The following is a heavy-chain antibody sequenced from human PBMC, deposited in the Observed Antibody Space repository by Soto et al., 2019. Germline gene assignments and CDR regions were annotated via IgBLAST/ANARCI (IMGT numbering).Heavy chain of an antibody. D-gene: IGHD3-10*01. Sequence: EVQLVESGGGLVQPGGSLRLSCVDSGFTFSSYWMSWVRQAPVKGLEWVGNIKQDGSEENYVDSVKGRFTISRDNAKNSKYLQMNSLRVEDAAGYYCARLAASGRGWDVWGQGTTVVVSS. CDR1: GFTFSSYW. CDR3: ARLAASGRGWDV. J-gene: IGHJ6*02. V-gene: IGHV3-7*01. CDR2: IKQDGSEE.